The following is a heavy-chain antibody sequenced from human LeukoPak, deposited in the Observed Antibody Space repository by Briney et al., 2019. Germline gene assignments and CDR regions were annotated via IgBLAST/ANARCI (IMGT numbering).Heavy chain of an antibody. V-gene: IGHV1-69*01. J-gene: IGHJ4*02. CDR3: ARCSLSGYDFWRGYYLDY. CDR1: GGTFSSYA. D-gene: IGHD3-3*01. Sequence: SVKVSCKASGGTFSSYAISWVRQAPGQGLEWMGGIIPIFGTANYAQKFQGRVTITADESTSTAYMELSSLRSEDTAVYYCARCSLSGYDFWRGYYLDYWGQGTLVTVSS. CDR2: IIPIFGTA.